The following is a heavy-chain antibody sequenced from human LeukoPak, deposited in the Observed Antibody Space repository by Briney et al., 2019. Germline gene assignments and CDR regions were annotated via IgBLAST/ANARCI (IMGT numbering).Heavy chain of an antibody. V-gene: IGHV1-46*01. D-gene: IGHD3-22*01. J-gene: IGHJ4*02. CDR2: INPSGGSP. CDR1: GYTFTSYY. Sequence: ASVKVSCKASGYTFTSYYMHWVRQAPGQGLEWVGIINPSGGSPTYAQKFQGRLTMTGDTSTSTVYMELSSLRSEDTAVYYCAREYYYDSSGYLAYWGQGTLVTVSS. CDR3: AREYYYDSSGYLAY.